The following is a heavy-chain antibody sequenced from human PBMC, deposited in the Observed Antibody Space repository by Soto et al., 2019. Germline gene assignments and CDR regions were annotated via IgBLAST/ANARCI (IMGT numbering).Heavy chain of an antibody. V-gene: IGHV3-11*01. CDR1: GFTSSDYY. J-gene: IGHJ4*02. D-gene: IGHD5-12*01. CDR3: ARSSDGYNYFDY. CDR2: ISSSGSTI. Sequence: GSLRLSCAASGFTSSDYYMSWIRQAPGKGLEWVSYISSSGSTIYYADSVKGRFTISRDNAKNSLYLQMNSLRAEDTAVYYCARSSDGYNYFDYWGQGTLVTVSS.